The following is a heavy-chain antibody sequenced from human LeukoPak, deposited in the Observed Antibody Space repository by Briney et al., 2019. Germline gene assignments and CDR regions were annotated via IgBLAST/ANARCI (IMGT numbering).Heavy chain of an antibody. CDR1: GYTFTSYY. V-gene: IGHV1-46*01. J-gene: IGHJ4*02. D-gene: IGHD3-22*01. CDR3: AREAGYYDSSGYYYHVSLGY. Sequence: ASVKVSCKASGYTFTSYYMHWVRRAPGQGLEWMGIINPSGGSTSYAQKFQGRVTMTRDTSTSTVYMELSSLRSEDTAVYYCAREAGYYDSSGYYYHVSLGYWGQGTLVTVSS. CDR2: INPSGGST.